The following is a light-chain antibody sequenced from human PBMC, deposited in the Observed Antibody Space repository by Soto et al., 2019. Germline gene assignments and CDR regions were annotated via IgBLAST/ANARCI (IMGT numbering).Light chain of an antibody. CDR2: AAS. Sequence: DILMTQSPSSVSASVGDRVTITCRASQDISTWLAWYQQKPGKAPKLLIYAASNLHRGVPSRFSGSGSGTDFTLTISSLQPEDFATYYCQQATSFPPGVTFGPGPKVEIK. J-gene: IGKJ3*01. CDR1: QDISTW. V-gene: IGKV1-12*01. CDR3: QQATSFPPGVT.